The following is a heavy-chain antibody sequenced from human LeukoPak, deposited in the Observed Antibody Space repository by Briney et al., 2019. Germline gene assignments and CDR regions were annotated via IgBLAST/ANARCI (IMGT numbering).Heavy chain of an antibody. CDR2: MDPNSGNT. D-gene: IGHD4/OR15-4a*01. V-gene: IGHV1-8*01. Sequence: ASVTVSCMASGYTFTNDDINWLRQATGQGLEWMGWMDPNSGNTGYAQKFQGRVTMTRNTSISTAYMELSSLRSEDTAVYYCARRAGAYSHPYDYWGQGTLVTVSS. CDR3: ARRAGAYSHPYDY. J-gene: IGHJ4*02. CDR1: GYTFTNDD.